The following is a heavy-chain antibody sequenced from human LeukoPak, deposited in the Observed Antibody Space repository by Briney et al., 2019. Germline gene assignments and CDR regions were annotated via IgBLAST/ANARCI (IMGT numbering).Heavy chain of an antibody. CDR3: AKEPREYCSSTSCPNWFDS. CDR1: GFTFNSYA. J-gene: IGHJ5*01. D-gene: IGHD2-2*01. Sequence: GGSLRLSCATSGFTFNSYAMSWVRQAPGKGLEWVSAISASGGTTYYADSVKGRFTISRDNSENTLFLQMNSLRAEDTAVYYCAKEPREYCSSTSCPNWFDSWGQGTLVTVSS. CDR2: ISASGGTT. V-gene: IGHV3-23*01.